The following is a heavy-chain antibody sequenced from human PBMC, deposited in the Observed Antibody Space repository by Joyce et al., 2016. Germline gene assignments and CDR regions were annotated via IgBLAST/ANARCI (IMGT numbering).Heavy chain of an antibody. V-gene: IGHV1-69*08. D-gene: IGHD2-21*02. CDR1: GGAFSGYT. CDR3: ARDWVVTPMARTFDL. J-gene: IGHJ3*01. CDR2: IIPVLNKP. Sequence: QVQLVQSGAEVKKPGSSVKVSCKASGGAFSGYTVSWIRQAPGQGLQWMGRIIPVLNKPDYAQKFQGRVTITLEKSTSTAYLEVRSLRSEDSALYYCARDWVVTPMARTFDLWGQGTMVTVST.